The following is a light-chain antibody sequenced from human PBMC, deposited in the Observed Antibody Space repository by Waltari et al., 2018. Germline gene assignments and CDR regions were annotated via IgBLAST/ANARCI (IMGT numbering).Light chain of an antibody. V-gene: IGKV1-5*01. CDR2: DAS. CDR3: QQYYDYPIN. J-gene: IGKJ5*01. Sequence: DIQMTQSPSTVSASLGARVTITCLASQNLNTFLSWYQQKPGAVPNLLIYDASTLERGVPSRFSGSGSGTHFTLTISGLQPDDFATYYCQQYYDYPINFGQGTRL. CDR1: QNLNTF.